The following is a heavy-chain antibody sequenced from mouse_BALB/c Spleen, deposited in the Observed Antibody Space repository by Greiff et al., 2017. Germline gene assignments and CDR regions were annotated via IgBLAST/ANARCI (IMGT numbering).Heavy chain of an antibody. CDR3: ASLYYGNPAWFAY. CDR2: ISSGGSYT. Sequence: EVKLVESGGDLVKPGGSLKLSCAASGFTFSSYGMSWVRQTPDKRLEWVATISSGGSYTYYPDSVKGRFTISRDNAKNTLYPQMSSLKSEDTAMYYCASLYYGNPAWFAYWGQGTLVTVSA. J-gene: IGHJ3*01. CDR1: GFTFSSYG. V-gene: IGHV5-6*01. D-gene: IGHD2-1*01.